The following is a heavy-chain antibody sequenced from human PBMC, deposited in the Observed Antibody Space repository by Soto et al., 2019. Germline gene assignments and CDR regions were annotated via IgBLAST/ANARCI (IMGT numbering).Heavy chain of an antibody. CDR2: IGTAGDP. Sequence: GGSLRIACAASGFTFSSYDMHWVRQATGKGLEWVSAIGTAGDPYYPGSVKGRFTISRENAKNSLYLQMNSLRAGDTAVYYCARGATYYYDSSGYYPDYFDYWGQGTLVTVSS. D-gene: IGHD3-22*01. V-gene: IGHV3-13*05. CDR3: ARGATYYYDSSGYYPDYFDY. J-gene: IGHJ4*02. CDR1: GFTFSSYD.